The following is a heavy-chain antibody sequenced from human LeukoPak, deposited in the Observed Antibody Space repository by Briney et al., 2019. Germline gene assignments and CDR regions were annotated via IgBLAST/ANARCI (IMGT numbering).Heavy chain of an antibody. CDR1: GGSISSYY. CDR3: ARWYCSTTTCYYLDH. D-gene: IGHD2-2*01. V-gene: IGHV4-59*01. Sequence: PSETLSLTCTVSGGSISSYYWSWIRQTPGRGLEYIGHVYYSGNTDYNPSLKSRVTMSVDTSKNQFSLRLNSVTAADTAVYYCARWYCSTTTCYYLDHWGQGTLVTVSS. J-gene: IGHJ4*02. CDR2: VYYSGNT.